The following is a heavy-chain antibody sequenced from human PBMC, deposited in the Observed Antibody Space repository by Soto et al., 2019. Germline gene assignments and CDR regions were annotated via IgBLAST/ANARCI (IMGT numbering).Heavy chain of an antibody. D-gene: IGHD2-2*01. CDR1: GYTFTSYA. Sequence: QVQLVQSGAEVKKPGASVKVSCKASGYTFTSYAMHWVRQAPGQRLEWMGWINAGNGNTKYSQKFQGRVTITRDTSASTAYRELSSLRSEDTAVYYCARDRFDIVVVPAAMGWFDPWGQGTLVTVSS. V-gene: IGHV1-3*01. J-gene: IGHJ5*02. CDR2: INAGNGNT. CDR3: ARDRFDIVVVPAAMGWFDP.